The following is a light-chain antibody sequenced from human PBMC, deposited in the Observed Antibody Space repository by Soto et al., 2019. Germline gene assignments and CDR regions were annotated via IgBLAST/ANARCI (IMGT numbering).Light chain of an antibody. Sequence: VMTQTPLSSAVTLGQPASISCRSSHSLVHSDGNTYVSWLQQRPGQPPKLLIYEVSKRFSGVPDRFSGSGSGTDFTLKISRVEPEDVGFYYCMQVVNFPLVLTFGQGTRLEIK. V-gene: IGKV2-24*01. CDR1: HSLVHSDGNTY. CDR2: EVS. J-gene: IGKJ5*01. CDR3: MQVVNFPLVLT.